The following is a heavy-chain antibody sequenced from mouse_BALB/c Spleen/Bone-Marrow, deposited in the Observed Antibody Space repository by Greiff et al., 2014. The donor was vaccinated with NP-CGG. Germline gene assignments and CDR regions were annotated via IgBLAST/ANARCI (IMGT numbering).Heavy chain of an antibody. CDR3: ARGGISVDY. J-gene: IGHJ2*01. V-gene: IGHV1-80*01. CDR2: IYPGDSDT. CDR1: GYAFSSYW. Sequence: QVQLKQSGAELVRPGSSVKISCKASGYAFSSYWVNWGKRRPGQGLEWIGQIYPGDSDTDYNGKFKGKATLTADKSSNTAYMQLTSLTSEDSAVYFCARGGISVDYWGQGTTLTVSS.